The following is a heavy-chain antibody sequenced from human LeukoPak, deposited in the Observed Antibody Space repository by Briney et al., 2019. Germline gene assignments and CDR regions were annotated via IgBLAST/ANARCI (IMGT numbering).Heavy chain of an antibody. V-gene: IGHV4-30-2*01. CDR3: ARRSTVTTDFDY. D-gene: IGHD4-17*01. CDR2: IYHSGST. CDR1: GRSISSGGYS. Sequence: SQTLSLTCAVSGRSISSGGYSWSWIRQPPGKGLEWIGYIYHSGSTYYNPSLKSRVTISVDRSKNQFSLKLSSVTAADTAVYYCARRSTVTTDFDYWGQGTLVTVSS. J-gene: IGHJ4*02.